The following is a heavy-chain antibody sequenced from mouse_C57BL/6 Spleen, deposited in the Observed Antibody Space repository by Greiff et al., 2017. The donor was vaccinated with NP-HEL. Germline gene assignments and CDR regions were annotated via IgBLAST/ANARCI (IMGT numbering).Heavy chain of an antibody. Sequence: VQLQQPGAELVKPGASVKMSCKASGYTFTSYWITWVKQRPGQGLEWIGDIYPGSGSTNYNEKFKSKATLTVDTSSSTAYMQLSSLTSEDSAVYYCARWAYYSNYFDYWGQGTTLTVSS. CDR2: IYPGSGST. D-gene: IGHD2-5*01. CDR3: ARWAYYSNYFDY. CDR1: GYTFTSYW. J-gene: IGHJ2*01. V-gene: IGHV1-55*01.